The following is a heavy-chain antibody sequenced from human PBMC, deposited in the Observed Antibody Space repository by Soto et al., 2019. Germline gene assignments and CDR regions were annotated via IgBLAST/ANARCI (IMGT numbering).Heavy chain of an antibody. J-gene: IGHJ6*02. CDR2: ISYDGSNK. V-gene: IGHV3-30*18. D-gene: IGHD6-6*01. CDR3: AKDVFMAARGPYYGMDV. Sequence: QVQLVESGGGVVQPGRSLRLSCAASGFTFSSYGMHWVHQAPGKGLEWVAVISYDGSNKYYADSVKGRFTISRDNSKNTLYLQMNSLRAEDTAVYYCAKDVFMAARGPYYGMDVWGQGTTVTVSS. CDR1: GFTFSSYG.